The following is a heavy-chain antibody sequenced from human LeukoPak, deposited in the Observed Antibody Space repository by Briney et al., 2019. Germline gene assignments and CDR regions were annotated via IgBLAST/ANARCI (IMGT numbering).Heavy chain of an antibody. CDR2: ISGSGGST. D-gene: IGHD6-13*01. Sequence: PGGSLRLSCAASGFTFSSYAMSWVRQAPGKGLEWVSAISGSGGSTYYADSVKGRFTISRDNSKNTLYLQMNSLRAEDTAVYYCAKDPTSSSWYGSFDYWGQGTLVTVSS. J-gene: IGHJ4*02. CDR3: AKDPTSSSWYGSFDY. CDR1: GFTFSSYA. V-gene: IGHV3-23*01.